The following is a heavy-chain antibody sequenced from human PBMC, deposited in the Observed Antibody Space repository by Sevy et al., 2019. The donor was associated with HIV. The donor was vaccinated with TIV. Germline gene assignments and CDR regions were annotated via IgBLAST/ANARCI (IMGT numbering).Heavy chain of an antibody. Sequence: SETLSLTCTVSGGSISSSSYYWGWIRQPPGKWLEWIGSIYYSGSTYYNPSLKSRVTISVDTSKNQFSLKLSSVTAADTAVYYCAAPIYCTNGVCYREYYFDYWGQGTLVTVSS. CDR2: IYYSGST. J-gene: IGHJ4*02. D-gene: IGHD2-8*01. CDR3: AAPIYCTNGVCYREYYFDY. V-gene: IGHV4-39*01. CDR1: GGSISSSSYY.